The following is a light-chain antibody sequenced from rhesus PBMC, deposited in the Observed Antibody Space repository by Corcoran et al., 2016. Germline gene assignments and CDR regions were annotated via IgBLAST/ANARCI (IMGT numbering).Light chain of an antibody. J-gene: IGKJ3*01. CDR2: SAS. CDR3: QQDYSWPPFT. V-gene: IGKV3-42*01. Sequence: EIVLTQSPATLSLSPGERATFSCRASQSVSSNLAWYQQKPGQAPRLLIYSASRRATGIPDRFSGRGSGMEFTLPITSLEPEDVGVYFCQQDYSWPPFTFGPGTKLDIK. CDR1: QSVSSN.